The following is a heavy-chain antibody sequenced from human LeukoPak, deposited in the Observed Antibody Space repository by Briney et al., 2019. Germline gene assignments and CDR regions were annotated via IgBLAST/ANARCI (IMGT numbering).Heavy chain of an antibody. V-gene: IGHV3-21*01. J-gene: IGHJ4*02. CDR1: GFTFSTFG. CDR3: ARDPRIAAPY. CDR2: ISSSSSYI. D-gene: IGHD6-13*01. Sequence: PGGSLRLSCAASGFTFSTFGMIWVRQAPGKGLEWVSSISSSSSYIYYADSVKGRFTISRDNAKNSLYLQMNSLRAEDTAVYYCARDPRIAAPYWGQGTLVTVSS.